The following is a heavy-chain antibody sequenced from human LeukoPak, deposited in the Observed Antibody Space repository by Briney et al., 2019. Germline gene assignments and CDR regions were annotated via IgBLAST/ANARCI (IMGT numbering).Heavy chain of an antibody. Sequence: PGGSLRLSCAASGFTFDDYGMSWVRHAPGKGLEWVSGINWNGGSTGYGDSVKGRFTISRDNAKNSLYLQMNSLRAEDTALYYCARDSYYYDSSADYGDDAFDIWGQGTMVTVSS. V-gene: IGHV3-20*04. D-gene: IGHD3-22*01. CDR1: GFTFDDYG. CDR3: ARDSYYYDSSADYGDDAFDI. CDR2: INWNGGST. J-gene: IGHJ3*02.